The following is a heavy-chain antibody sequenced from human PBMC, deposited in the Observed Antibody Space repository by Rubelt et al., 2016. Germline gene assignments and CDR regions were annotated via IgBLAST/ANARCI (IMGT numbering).Heavy chain of an antibody. CDR1: GFIFSTYG. CDR2: ISSGGRTI. V-gene: IGHV3-48*04. CDR3: ARLYSSGYD. J-gene: IGHJ4*02. D-gene: IGHD5-18*01. Sequence: EVQMVESGGGLVQPGGSLRLSCAASGFIFSTYGINWVRQAPGKGLDWVAYISSGGRTIYYADSVKGRFTISRDNARNSLYLQMNSLRAEDTAVYCCARLYSSGYDWGQGTLVTVSS.